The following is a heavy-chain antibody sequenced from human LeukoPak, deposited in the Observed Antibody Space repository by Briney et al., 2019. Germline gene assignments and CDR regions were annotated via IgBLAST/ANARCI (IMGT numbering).Heavy chain of an antibody. V-gene: IGHV1-69*13. CDR1: GGTFSSYA. CDR2: IIPIFDTA. D-gene: IGHD4-11*01. CDR3: ARPRSLTTVTTQGLYYFDY. Sequence: SVKVSCKASGGTFSSYAISWVRQAPGQGLEWMGGIIPIFDTANYAQKFQGRVTITADESTSTAYMELSSLRSEDTAVYYCARPRSLTTVTTQGLYYFDYWGQGTLVTVSS. J-gene: IGHJ4*02.